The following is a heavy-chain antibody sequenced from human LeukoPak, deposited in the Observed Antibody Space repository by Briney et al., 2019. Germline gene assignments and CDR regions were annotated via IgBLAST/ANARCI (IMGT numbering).Heavy chain of an antibody. D-gene: IGHD5-12*01. CDR3: AKDIQVSAWSGYEEMHYFDY. Sequence: GGSLRLSCAASGFTFSSYYMSWIRQAPGKGLECVSYISSSSSYIYYADSVKGRFTISRDNAKNSLYLQMNSLRAEDTAVYYCAKDIQVSAWSGYEEMHYFDYWGQGTLVTVSS. CDR2: ISSSSSYI. V-gene: IGHV3-21*05. CDR1: GFTFSSYY. J-gene: IGHJ4*02.